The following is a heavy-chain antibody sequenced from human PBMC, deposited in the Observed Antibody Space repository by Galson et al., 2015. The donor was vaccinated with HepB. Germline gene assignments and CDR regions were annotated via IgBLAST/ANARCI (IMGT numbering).Heavy chain of an antibody. V-gene: IGHV3-49*04. CDR3: TKNTNFRVSIF. Sequence: SLRLSCAASGFSIGDSPLSWVRQAPGRGLEWVGFIRSKEYGGTPEYAASVKGRFTISRDASKSIAYLQMNSLKTEDTAMYYCTKNTNFRVSIFWGQGTMVTVSS. D-gene: IGHD2/OR15-2a*01. J-gene: IGHJ3*01. CDR2: IRSKEYGGTP. CDR1: GFSIGDSP.